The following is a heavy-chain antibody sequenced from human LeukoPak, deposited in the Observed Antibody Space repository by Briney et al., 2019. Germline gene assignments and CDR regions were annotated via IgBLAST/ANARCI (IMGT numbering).Heavy chain of an antibody. D-gene: IGHD2-15*01. CDR3: ARDRRCSDGNCQLSSHVGMHV. CDR2: IYYTGST. V-gene: IGHV4-61*01. J-gene: IGHJ6*02. Sequence: SETLSLTCIVSGGSVTSCSYYWSWIRQPPGRGLEWIGYIYYTGSTNNNPSLKIRVAISVDTSKNQCSRRLSSVSAAATAVSYSARDRRCSDGNCQLSSHVGMHVWGQAATVTVSS. CDR1: GGSVTSCSYY.